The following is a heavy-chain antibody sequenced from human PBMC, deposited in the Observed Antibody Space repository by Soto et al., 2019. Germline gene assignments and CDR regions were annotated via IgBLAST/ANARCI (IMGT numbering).Heavy chain of an antibody. CDR1: GGSISSNSYS. Sequence: SETLSLTCSVSGGSISSNSYSWGWIRQPPGKGLEWIGTLYSNRDTYYNPSFKSRVTISVDKSKTQLSLQLSSVTAADTAVYYCARKKVAQGYFYGFDVWGQGTTVTVS. CDR3: ARKKVAQGYFYGFDV. D-gene: IGHD2-15*01. V-gene: IGHV4-39*07. J-gene: IGHJ6*02. CDR2: LYSNRDT.